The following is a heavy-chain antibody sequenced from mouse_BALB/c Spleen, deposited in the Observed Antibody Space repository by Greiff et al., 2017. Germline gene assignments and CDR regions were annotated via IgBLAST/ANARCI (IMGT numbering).Heavy chain of an antibody. CDR3: ARSIYYYGSYAMDY. J-gene: IGHJ4*01. V-gene: IGHV1S137*01. Sequence: QVQLKQSGAELVRPGVSVKISCKGSGYTFTDYAMHWVKQSHAKSLEWIGVISTYYGDASYNQKFKGKATMTVDKSSSTAYMELARLTSEDSAIYYCARSIYYYGSYAMDYWGQGTSVTVSS. CDR1: GYTFTDYA. CDR2: ISTYYGDA. D-gene: IGHD1-1*01.